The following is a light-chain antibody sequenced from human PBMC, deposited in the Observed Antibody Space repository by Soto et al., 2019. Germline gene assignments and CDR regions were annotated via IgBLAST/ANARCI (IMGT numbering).Light chain of an antibody. CDR3: QQSYSTPYT. CDR2: AAS. CDR1: QSISSY. V-gene: IGKV1-39*01. Sequence: DIQMTQSPSSLSASVGDRVTITCRASQSISSYLNWYQQKPGKAPKLLIYAASSLQSGVPSGFSGSGSGTDFTLTISSLQPEDFATYYCQQSYSTPYTFGQGTMVEIK. J-gene: IGKJ2*01.